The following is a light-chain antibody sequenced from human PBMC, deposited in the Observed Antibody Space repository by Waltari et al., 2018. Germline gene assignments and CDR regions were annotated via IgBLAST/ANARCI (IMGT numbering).Light chain of an antibody. CDR2: DVT. J-gene: IGLJ2*01. V-gene: IGLV2-11*01. CDR1: SSDLGTYHF. CDR3: CSYAGSQTYL. Sequence: QSALTQPRSVSGSPGPSVTISCPGTSSDLGTYHFVPWYQQNPGKAPKLMIYDVTKRPSGVPDRFSGSRSGNTASLTISGLQAEDEADYYCCSYAGSQTYLFGGGTKLTVL.